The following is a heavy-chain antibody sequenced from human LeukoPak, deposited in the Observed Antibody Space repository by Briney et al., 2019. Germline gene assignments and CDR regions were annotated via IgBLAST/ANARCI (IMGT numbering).Heavy chain of an antibody. Sequence: GESLKISCKGSGYSFPIYWIGWVRQMPGKGLEWMGIVDPTDSDVDYSPSFQGHVTISSDTSTSTVYLQWSSLKASDTAVYYCARRARYHSSFPLDFWGQGTQVIVSS. CDR3: ARRARYHSSFPLDF. J-gene: IGHJ4*02. D-gene: IGHD6-13*01. V-gene: IGHV5-10-1*01. CDR2: VDPTDSDV. CDR1: GYSFPIYW.